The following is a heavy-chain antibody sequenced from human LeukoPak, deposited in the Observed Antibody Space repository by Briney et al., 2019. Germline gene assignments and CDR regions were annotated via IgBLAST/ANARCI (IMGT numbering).Heavy chain of an antibody. CDR1: GGSISSYY. CDR3: ARDRDFLWRMAYYFDY. V-gene: IGHV4-59*01. Sequence: PSETLSLTCTVSGGSISSYYWSWIRQPPGKGLEWIGYIYYSGSTNYNPSLKSRVTISVDTSKNQFSLKLSSVTAADTAVYYCARDRDFLWRMAYYFDYWGQGTLVTVSS. D-gene: IGHD2-21*02. CDR2: IYYSGST. J-gene: IGHJ4*02.